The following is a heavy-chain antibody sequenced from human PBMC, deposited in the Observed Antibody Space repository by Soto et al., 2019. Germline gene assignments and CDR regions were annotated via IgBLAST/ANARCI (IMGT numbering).Heavy chain of an antibody. J-gene: IGHJ6*02. V-gene: IGHV1-69*13. CDR2: IIPIFGTA. Sequence: SGKVSCKASGGTFSSYAISWVRQAPGQGLEWMGGIIPIFGTANYAQKFQGRVTITADESTSTASMELSSLRSEDTAVYYCATVVERSGHGSYYYYGMDVWVHGTKVTDSS. CDR3: ATVVERSGHGSYYYYGMDV. CDR1: GGTFSSYA. D-gene: IGHD2-21*01.